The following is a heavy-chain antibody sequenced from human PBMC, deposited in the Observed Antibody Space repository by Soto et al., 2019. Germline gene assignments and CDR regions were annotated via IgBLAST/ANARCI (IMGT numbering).Heavy chain of an antibody. D-gene: IGHD1-26*01. V-gene: IGHV1-45*02. CDR2: ITPFSGDV. CDR3: ASGGAGSGPFTWELPDH. CDR1: GNTFSYRY. J-gene: IGHJ4*02. Sequence: QMQLVQSGAEVKKTGSSVTVSCKALGNTFSYRYLHWVRQAPGQALQWMGWITPFSGDVHYAQKFQERVTLTMDRSINTAYMRMSSLGSEDTAIYFCASGGAGSGPFTWELPDHWGQGTLVTVSS.